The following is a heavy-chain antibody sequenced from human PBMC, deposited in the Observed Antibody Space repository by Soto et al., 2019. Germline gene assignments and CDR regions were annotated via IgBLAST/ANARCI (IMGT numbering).Heavy chain of an antibody. CDR1: GYTFTSYG. CDR3: ARVYVWGSYRYKQNFDY. J-gene: IGHJ4*02. D-gene: IGHD3-16*02. V-gene: IGHV1-18*04. Sequence: ASVKVSCKASGYTFTSYGISWVRQAPGQGLEWMGWISAYNGNTNYAQKLQGRVTMTTDTSTSTAYMELRSLRSDDTAVYYCARVYVWGSYRYKQNFDYWGQGTPVTVSS. CDR2: ISAYNGNT.